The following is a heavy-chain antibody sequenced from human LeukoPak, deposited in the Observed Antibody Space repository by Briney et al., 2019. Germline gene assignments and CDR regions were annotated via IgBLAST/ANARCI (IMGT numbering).Heavy chain of an antibody. CDR3: ARSTVTNYFDY. V-gene: IGHV3-48*03. CDR2: ISRSGSSI. J-gene: IGHJ4*02. Sequence: GGSLRLSCAASGFTFNDYEMNWVRQAPGKGLEWISYISRSGSSIYYADSVQGRFTISRDNAKNSLYLQVNSLRAEDTAVYYCARSTVTNYFDYWGQGTLVTVPS. D-gene: IGHD4-17*01. CDR1: GFTFNDYE.